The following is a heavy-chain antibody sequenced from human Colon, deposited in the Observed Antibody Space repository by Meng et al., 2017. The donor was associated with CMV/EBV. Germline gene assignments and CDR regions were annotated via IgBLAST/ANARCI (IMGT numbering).Heavy chain of an antibody. D-gene: IGHD6-6*01. Sequence: LVQLGTEVKKPGASVKVACKGSGYTFTDDYIHRVRQAPGQGLEWMRLINSNSGATKNAQKFQDRITMPRDTSISTADMELTSLRSDDTAVYYCERVGGWIGSSSIFGWFDPWGQGTLVTVSS. CDR3: ERVGGWIGSSSIFGWFDP. CDR2: INSNSGAT. J-gene: IGHJ5*02. CDR1: GYTFTDDY. V-gene: IGHV1-2*02.